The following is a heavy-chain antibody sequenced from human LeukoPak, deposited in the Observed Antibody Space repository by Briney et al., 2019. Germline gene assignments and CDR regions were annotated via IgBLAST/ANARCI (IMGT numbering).Heavy chain of an antibody. Sequence: SETLSLTCAVSGYSISSGYYWGWSRQPPGKGLEWTGSIYHSGSTYYNPSLKSRVTISVDTSKNQFSLKLSSVTAADTAVYYCAAGGGGGPVDYWGQGTLVTASS. V-gene: IGHV4-38-2*01. CDR3: AAGGGGGPVDY. CDR2: IYHSGST. J-gene: IGHJ4*02. D-gene: IGHD3-16*01. CDR1: GYSISSGYY.